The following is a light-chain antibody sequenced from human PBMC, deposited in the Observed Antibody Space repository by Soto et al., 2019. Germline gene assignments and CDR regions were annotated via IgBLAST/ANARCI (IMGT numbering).Light chain of an antibody. CDR3: QSYDSSLSGHVV. J-gene: IGLJ2*01. CDR1: SSNIGAGYD. Sequence: QSVLTQPPSASGTPGQRVNISCSGSSSNIGAGYDVHWYQQLPGTAPKLLIYGNSNRPSGVPDRFSGSKSGTSASLAITGLQAEDEADYYCQSYDSSLSGHVVFGGGTKLTVL. V-gene: IGLV1-40*01. CDR2: GNS.